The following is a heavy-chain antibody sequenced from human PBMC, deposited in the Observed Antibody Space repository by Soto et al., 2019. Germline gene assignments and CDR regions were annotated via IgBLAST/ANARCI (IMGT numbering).Heavy chain of an antibody. Sequence: QVQLVESGGGVVQPGRSLRLSCAASGFTFSSYGMHWVRQAPGKGLEWVAVIWYDGSNKYYADSVKGRFTISRDNSKNTLYLQMTTLRAEDTAVYYCARDNCDYDLDYWGQGTLVTVSS. CDR2: IWYDGSNK. D-gene: IGHD5-12*01. CDR1: GFTFSSYG. J-gene: IGHJ4*02. V-gene: IGHV3-33*01. CDR3: ARDNCDYDLDY.